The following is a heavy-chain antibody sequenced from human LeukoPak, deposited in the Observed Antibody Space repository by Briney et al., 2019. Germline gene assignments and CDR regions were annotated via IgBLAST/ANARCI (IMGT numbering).Heavy chain of an antibody. CDR2: IKQDGSEE. CDR3: GRALGGGPLDY. V-gene: IGHV3-7*01. D-gene: IGHD3-16*01. J-gene: IGHJ4*02. Sequence: SGGSLRLSCAASGFTFRSYWMSWVRQAPGRGLEWVANIKQDGSEEYYVDSVRGRFTISRDNAKNSLYLQMNSLRAEDTAVYYCGRALGGGPLDYWGQGTLVTVSS. CDR1: GFTFRSYW.